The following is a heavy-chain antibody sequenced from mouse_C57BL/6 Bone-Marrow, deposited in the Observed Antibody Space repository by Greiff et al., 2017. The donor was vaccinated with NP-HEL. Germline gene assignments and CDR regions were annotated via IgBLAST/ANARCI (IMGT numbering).Heavy chain of an antibody. CDR3: VRDGKRKGFDY. Sequence: EVQVVESGGGLVQPKGSLKLSCAASGFTFNTYAMHWVRQAPGQGLEWVARLRSKSSNYATYYADSVKDRFTISRDASQSMLYLQMNNLKTEDTAMYYCVRDGKRKGFDYWGQGTTLTVSS. V-gene: IGHV10-3*01. CDR1: GFTFNTYA. D-gene: IGHD2-1*01. CDR2: LRSKSSNYAT. J-gene: IGHJ2*01.